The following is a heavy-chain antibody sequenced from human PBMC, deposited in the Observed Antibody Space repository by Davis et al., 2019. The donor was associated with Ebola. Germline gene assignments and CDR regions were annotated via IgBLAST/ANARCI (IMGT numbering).Heavy chain of an antibody. CDR1: GYSISSGYY. Sequence: PSETLSLTCAVSGYSISSGYYWGWIRQPPGKGLEWIGSIYHSGSTYYNPSLKSRVTISVDTSKNQFSLKLSSVTAADTAVYYCARDQAIFGVVTLGSFDYWGQGTLVTVSS. CDR2: IYHSGST. J-gene: IGHJ4*02. CDR3: ARDQAIFGVVTLGSFDY. D-gene: IGHD3-3*01. V-gene: IGHV4-38-2*02.